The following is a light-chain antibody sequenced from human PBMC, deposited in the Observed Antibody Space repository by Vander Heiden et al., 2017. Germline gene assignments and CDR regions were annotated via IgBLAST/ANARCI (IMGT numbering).Light chain of an antibody. V-gene: IGLV5-37*01. CDR2: YFSDSDK. Sequence: QPVLTQPPSSSASPGESARLTCTVPSDFNVDSYKIYGYQQKPGSPPRHLLYYFSDSDKGQGSGVPSRFSGSKDASSTTVILLISVLQAEDDAYYYCMLWPSDAWVFGGGTKLTVL. J-gene: IGLJ3*02. CDR1: SDFNVDSYK. CDR3: MLWPSDAWV.